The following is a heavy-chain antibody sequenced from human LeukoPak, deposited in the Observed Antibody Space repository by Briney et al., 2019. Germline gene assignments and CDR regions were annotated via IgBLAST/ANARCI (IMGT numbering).Heavy chain of an antibody. CDR2: ISYDGSNK. CDR3: AKDLDGIAVAGHMYNWFDP. CDR1: GFTFSSYG. Sequence: GGSLRLSCAASGFTFSSYGMHWVRPAPGKGLEWVAVISYDGSNKYYADSVKGRFTISRDNSKNTLYLQMNSLRAEDTAVYYCAKDLDGIAVAGHMYNWFDPWGQGTLVTVSS. D-gene: IGHD6-19*01. V-gene: IGHV3-30*18. J-gene: IGHJ5*02.